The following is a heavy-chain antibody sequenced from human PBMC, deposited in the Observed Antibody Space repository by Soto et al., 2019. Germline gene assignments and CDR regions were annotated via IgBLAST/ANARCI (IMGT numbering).Heavy chain of an antibody. Sequence: EVQLVESGGGLVQPGGSLRLSCAASGFTFNSYWMTWVRQAPGKGLEWVANIKQDGSEKYYVDSVKGRFTISRDNAKNSLFLEMNSLGAEETAVYYCARGGGLDPWGQGTLVTVSS. J-gene: IGHJ5*02. CDR3: ARGGGLDP. D-gene: IGHD3-16*01. CDR1: GFTFNSYW. V-gene: IGHV3-7*04. CDR2: IKQDGSEK.